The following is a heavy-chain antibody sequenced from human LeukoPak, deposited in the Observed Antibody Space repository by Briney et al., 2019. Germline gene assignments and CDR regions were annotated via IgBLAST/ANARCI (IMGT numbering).Heavy chain of an antibody. CDR1: GFTFANFA. CDR2: ISGVGRTT. CDR3: AKDNTYDDSGYYLNY. V-gene: IGHV3-23*01. D-gene: IGHD3-22*01. J-gene: IGHJ4*02. Sequence: GGSLRLSCAASGFTFANFAMSWVRQARGRVLEWVSAISGVGRTTYYADSVKGRFTISRDNSNNMLYLEMNNLGAEDTAIYYCAKDNTYDDSGYYLNYWGQGTLVTVSS.